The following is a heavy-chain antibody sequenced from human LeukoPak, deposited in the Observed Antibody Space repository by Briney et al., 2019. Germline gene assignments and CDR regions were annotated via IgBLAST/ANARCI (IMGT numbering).Heavy chain of an antibody. CDR2: IKTDGSET. V-gene: IGHV3-7*03. Sequence: GGSLRLSCAASGFTFSDHVMSWVRQAPGKGLEWVGHIKTDGSETYYLDSLRGRFSISRDNTNNALYLQMNSLRVEDTAVYYCVKNNGWFHLAQWGQGTLVTVSS. CDR1: GFTFSDHV. J-gene: IGHJ4*02. CDR3: VKNNGWFHLAQ. D-gene: IGHD6-19*01.